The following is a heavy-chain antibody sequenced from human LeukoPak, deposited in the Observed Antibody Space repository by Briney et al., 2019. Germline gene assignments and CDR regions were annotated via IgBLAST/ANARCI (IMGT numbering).Heavy chain of an antibody. V-gene: IGHV3-30*02. CDR3: AKAPVTTCSGAYCYPFDY. D-gene: IGHD2-21*01. J-gene: IGHJ4*02. CDR1: GFTFSSYG. CDR2: IRYDGSNK. Sequence: PGGSLRLSCAASGFTFSSYGMHWVRQAPGKGLEWVAFIRYDGSNKYYADSVKGRFTISRDNSKNTLYLQMNRLRAEDAAVYYCAKAPVTTCSGAYCYPFDYWGQGTLVTVSS.